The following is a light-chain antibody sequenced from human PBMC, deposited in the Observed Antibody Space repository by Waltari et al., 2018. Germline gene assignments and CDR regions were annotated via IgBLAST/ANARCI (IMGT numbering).Light chain of an antibody. V-gene: IGLV2-23*02. Sequence: QSALTQPDSAPASPGQSIPTSCTGTSSAVGNPILVSWYQQHPGKAPKLMIYEVYKRPSGVSNRFSASKSGNTASLTISGLQAEDEAEYFCCSYRGSTSSYVFGTGTKVTVL. CDR1: SSAVGNPIL. CDR3: CSYRGSTSSYV. J-gene: IGLJ1*01. CDR2: EVY.